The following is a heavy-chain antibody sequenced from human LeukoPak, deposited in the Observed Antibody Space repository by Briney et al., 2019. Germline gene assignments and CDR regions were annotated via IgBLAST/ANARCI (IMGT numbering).Heavy chain of an antibody. Sequence: GGSLRLSCAASGFTFSSYGMHWVRQAPGKGLEWVAVISYDGSNKYYADSVKGRFTISRDNSKNTLYLQMNSLRAEGTAVYYCAKAGLGGEYFDYWGQGTLVTVSS. J-gene: IGHJ4*02. CDR3: AKAGLGGEYFDY. V-gene: IGHV3-30*18. D-gene: IGHD7-27*01. CDR2: ISYDGSNK. CDR1: GFTFSSYG.